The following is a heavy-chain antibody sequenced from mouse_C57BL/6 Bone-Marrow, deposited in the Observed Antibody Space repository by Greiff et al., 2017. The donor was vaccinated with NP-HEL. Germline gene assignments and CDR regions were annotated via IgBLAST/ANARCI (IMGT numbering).Heavy chain of an antibody. J-gene: IGHJ4*01. Sequence: VQLQQSGAELVRPGASVKLSCTASGFNIKDDYMPWVKQRPEQGLEWIGWIDPENGDTEYASKFQGKATITADTSSNTAYLQLSSLTSEDTAVYYCTTGEGNYDAMDYWGQGTSVTVSS. CDR3: TTGEGNYDAMDY. D-gene: IGHD2-1*01. V-gene: IGHV14-4*01. CDR1: GFNIKDDY. CDR2: IDPENGDT.